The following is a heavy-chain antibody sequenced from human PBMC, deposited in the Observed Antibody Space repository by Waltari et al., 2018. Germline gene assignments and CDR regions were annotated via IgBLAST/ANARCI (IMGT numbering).Heavy chain of an antibody. CDR1: GITFSRYT. Sequence: EVQLLESGGGLVQPGGSLTLSWAASGITFSRYTMRWVRQAPGKWLEWVSTISASGGTFYADSVKGRFTVSRDSSKNTLSLQMNSLRAEDTAVYYCARGPAYYFDYWDQGTLVTVSS. CDR2: ISASGGT. J-gene: IGHJ4*02. CDR3: ARGPAYYFDY. V-gene: IGHV3-23*01.